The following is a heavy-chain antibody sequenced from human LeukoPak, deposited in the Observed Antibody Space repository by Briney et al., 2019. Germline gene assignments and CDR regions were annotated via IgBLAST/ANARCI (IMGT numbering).Heavy chain of an antibody. V-gene: IGHV3-23*01. D-gene: IGHD3-10*01. J-gene: IGHJ3*02. CDR3: AKATPITMVRGIGVFDI. CDR1: GFIFSSYA. CDR2: ISGSGGGT. Sequence: GGSLRLSCAASGFIFSSYAMSWVRQAPGKGLEWVSAISGSGGGTYYADSVKGRFTISRDNSRNTLYLQMNSLRAEDTAVYYCAKATPITMVRGIGVFDIWGQGTMVTVSS.